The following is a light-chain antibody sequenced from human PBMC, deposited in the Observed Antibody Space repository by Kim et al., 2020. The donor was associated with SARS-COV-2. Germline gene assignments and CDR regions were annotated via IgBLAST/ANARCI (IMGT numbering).Light chain of an antibody. CDR2: GAS. Sequence: EIVMTQSPATLSVSPGERATLSCRASESISNNLAWYQHKPGPAPRLLIYGASTRDPGIPARFSGSGHGTDFTLTVSSLQSEDCAVYYCLQYNGWHPGDTFGKETKLE. J-gene: IGKJ2*01. CDR3: LQYNGWHPGDT. V-gene: IGKV3-15*01. CDR1: ESISNN.